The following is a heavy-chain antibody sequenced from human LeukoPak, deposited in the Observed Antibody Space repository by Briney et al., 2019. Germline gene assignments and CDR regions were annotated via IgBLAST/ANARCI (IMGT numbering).Heavy chain of an antibody. D-gene: IGHD1-14*01. V-gene: IGHV3-74*01. J-gene: IGHJ4*02. CDR1: GFTFSSYS. CDR3: ARQNRDFDY. Sequence: GGSLRLSCAAPGFTFSSYSMHWVRQAPGKGLVWVSRISSDGSNTNYADSVKGRFTISRDSAKNTLYLQMNSLRAEDTALYYCARQNRDFDYWGQGTLVTVSS. CDR2: ISSDGSNT.